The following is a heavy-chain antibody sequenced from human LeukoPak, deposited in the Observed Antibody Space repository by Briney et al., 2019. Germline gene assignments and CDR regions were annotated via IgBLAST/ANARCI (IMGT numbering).Heavy chain of an antibody. J-gene: IGHJ4*02. CDR2: IYPNSGGT. V-gene: IGHV1-2*02. Sequence: GASVKVSCKASGYTFTGYYMHWVRQAPGQGLEWMGWIYPNSGGTSYAQKFQGRVTMTRDTSISTAYMELSRLRSDDTAVYYCARAYYYDSSGYYWPLGYWGQGTLVTVSS. CDR1: GYTFTGYY. CDR3: ARAYYYDSSGYYWPLGY. D-gene: IGHD3-22*01.